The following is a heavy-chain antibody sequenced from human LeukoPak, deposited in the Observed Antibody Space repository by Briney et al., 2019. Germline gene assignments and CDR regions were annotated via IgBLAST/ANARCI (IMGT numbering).Heavy chain of an antibody. CDR2: IHHSGST. CDR1: GVSVISPSYY. Sequence: SETLSLTCTVSGVSVISPSYYWGWIRQPPGKGLEWIGTIHHSGSTSYDPFLKTRVIISVDTSKNQFSLRVTSVTAADTAVYYCARGLRETGPNFWGQGTLVTVSS. J-gene: IGHJ4*02. V-gene: IGHV4-39*02. CDR3: ARGLRETGPNF. D-gene: IGHD3-16*01.